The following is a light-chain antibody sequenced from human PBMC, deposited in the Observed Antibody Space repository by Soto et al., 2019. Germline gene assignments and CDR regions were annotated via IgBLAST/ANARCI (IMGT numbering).Light chain of an antibody. V-gene: IGKV3-15*01. Sequence: EMVMTQSRATLSVSRGDGATLSCRASQSVSSNLAWYQQKPRQAPRLLIYAASTRAPGIAARDSCSGSGTEFTLTISIRQSEHLAVELCQHYNNVPPVTFGQGTRLEIK. CDR2: AAS. CDR1: QSVSSN. J-gene: IGKJ5*01. CDR3: QHYNNVPPVT.